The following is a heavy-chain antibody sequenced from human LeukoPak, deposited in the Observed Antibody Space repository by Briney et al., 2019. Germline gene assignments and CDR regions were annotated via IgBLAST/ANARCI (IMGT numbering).Heavy chain of an antibody. J-gene: IGHJ4*02. CDR1: GGSISSYY. CDR3: ARGPRIVGASGVGY. CDR2: IYYSGTT. V-gene: IGHV4-59*12. D-gene: IGHD1-26*01. Sequence: SETLSLTCTVSGGSISSYYWSWIRQPPGKGLEWIGYIYYSGTTNYNPSLKSRVTISVDTSKNQFSLKLSSVTAADTAVYYCARGPRIVGASGVGYWGQGTLVTVSS.